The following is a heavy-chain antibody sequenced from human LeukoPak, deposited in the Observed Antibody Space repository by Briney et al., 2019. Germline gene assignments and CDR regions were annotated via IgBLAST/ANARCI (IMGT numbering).Heavy chain of an antibody. Sequence: GGSLRLSCAASGFTFSGYSMNWVRQAPGKGLEWVAVISYDGSNKYYADSVKGRFTISRDNSKNTLYLQMNSLRAEDTAVYYCARDSGAFDIWGQGTMVTVSS. J-gene: IGHJ3*02. CDR2: ISYDGSNK. V-gene: IGHV3-30*03. CDR3: ARDSGAFDI. CDR1: GFTFSGYS.